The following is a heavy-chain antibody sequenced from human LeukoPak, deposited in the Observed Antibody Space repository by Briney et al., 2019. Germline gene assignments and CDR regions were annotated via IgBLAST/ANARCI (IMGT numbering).Heavy chain of an antibody. CDR3: ARANIAAAGTAVY. V-gene: IGHV4-61*01. D-gene: IGHD6-13*01. Sequence: SETLSLTCTVSGGXVSSGSYYWSWIRQPPGKGLEWLGYIYNSGSTHYNPSLKSRVTISVDTSKNQFSLKLSSVTAADTAVYYCARANIAAAGTAVYWGQGTLVTVSS. J-gene: IGHJ4*02. CDR2: IYNSGST. CDR1: GGXVSSGSYY.